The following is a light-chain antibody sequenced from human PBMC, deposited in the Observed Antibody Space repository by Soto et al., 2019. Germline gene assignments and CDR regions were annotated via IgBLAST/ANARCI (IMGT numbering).Light chain of an antibody. CDR3: QQYNNWPWT. V-gene: IGKV3-15*01. J-gene: IGKJ1*01. CDR1: QSVSSN. Sequence: ETVMTQSPATLSVSPGERATLSCRAGQSVSSNLAGYQQKPVDAPRLLIYGASTRAAGIPARFSGSGSGTEFTLTISSLQSEDFAVYYCQQYNNWPWTFGQGTKVDIK. CDR2: GAS.